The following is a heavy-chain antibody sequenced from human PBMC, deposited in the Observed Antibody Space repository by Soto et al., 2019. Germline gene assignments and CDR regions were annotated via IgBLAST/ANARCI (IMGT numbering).Heavy chain of an antibody. D-gene: IGHD2-15*01. CDR3: ARDFATLAYYFDY. J-gene: IGHJ4*02. CDR2: ISGLDGKT. CDR1: GYTFHNHG. V-gene: IGHV1-18*04. Sequence: ASVKVSCRASGYTFHNHGISWVRQAPGQGLEWLGWISGLDGKTKYAQRLQGRVTMTADTSTSTAYMELRSLRSDDTAVYYCARDFATLAYYFDYLGQGTLLTVSS.